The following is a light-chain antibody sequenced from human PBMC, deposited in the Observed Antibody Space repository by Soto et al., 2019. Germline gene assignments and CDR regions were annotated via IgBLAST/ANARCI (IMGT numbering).Light chain of an antibody. CDR3: QKYNGAPRT. CDR2: AAS. J-gene: IGKJ1*01. CDR1: QGISKY. Sequence: DIQLTQSPSSLSASVGDRVTITCRASQGISKYLAWYQQKPGKVPSLLIYAASTLQSGVPSRFSGSGSGTEFTLTISSLQPEDVATYYCQKYNGAPRTFGQGTKVDIK. V-gene: IGKV1-27*01.